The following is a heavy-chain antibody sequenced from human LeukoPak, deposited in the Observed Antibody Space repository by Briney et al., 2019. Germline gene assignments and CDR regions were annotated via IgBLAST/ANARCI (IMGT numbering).Heavy chain of an antibody. D-gene: IGHD3-22*01. CDR2: IYYSGST. V-gene: IGHV4-39*01. CDR1: GGSISSGSYY. Sequence: SETLSLTCTVSGGSISSGSYYWSWIRQPAGKGLEWIGRIYYSGSTYYNPSLKSRVTISVDTSKNQFSLKLSSVTAADTAVYYCARHSSNYYDSSGSLDPWGQGTLVTVSS. J-gene: IGHJ5*02. CDR3: ARHSSNYYDSSGSLDP.